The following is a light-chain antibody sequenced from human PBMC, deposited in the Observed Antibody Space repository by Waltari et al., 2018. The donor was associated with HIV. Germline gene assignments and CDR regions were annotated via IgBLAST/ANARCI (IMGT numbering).Light chain of an antibody. CDR1: QSINIW. V-gene: IGKV1-5*03. Sequence: DIQITQSPSTLSASVGDRVTFTCRARQSINIWLAWYQQKQGQAPKLLIYMASYLQSGVPSISSGSGSLTEFSLTISSLQPDDAATYYCQQYNGYPYTFGQGTKLEIK. CDR3: QQYNGYPYT. J-gene: IGKJ2*01. CDR2: MAS.